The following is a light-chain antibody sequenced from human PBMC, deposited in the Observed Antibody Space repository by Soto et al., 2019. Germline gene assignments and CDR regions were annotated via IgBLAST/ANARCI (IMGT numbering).Light chain of an antibody. J-gene: IGLJ1*01. V-gene: IGLV1-51*01. CDR1: SSNIGNNY. CDR2: DIY. CDR3: GTWGWGLRV. Sequence: QSVLTQPPSVSAAPGQKVTISCSGSSSNIGNNYVSWYQQLPGTAPKLLIYDIYKRPSGIPDRFSGSTSGPSATLTITAVQVGDEAEYYCGTWGWGLRVFGAGTKVTVL.